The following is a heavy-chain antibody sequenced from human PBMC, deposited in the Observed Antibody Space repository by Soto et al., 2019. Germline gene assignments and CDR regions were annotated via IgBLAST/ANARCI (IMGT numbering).Heavy chain of an antibody. Sequence: QVQLQESGPGLVKPSGTLSLTCAVSSDSVSSSNWWSWVRQPPGKGLEWIGEVFPTGSTNYNPFLMSRVTISVDKSKNHFSLNLSSVTAAVTAIYYCARRPTAELPSNWFDPWGQGTLVTVSS. CDR1: SDSVSSSNW. V-gene: IGHV4-4*02. D-gene: IGHD2-15*01. J-gene: IGHJ5*02. CDR2: VFPTGST. CDR3: ARRPTAELPSNWFDP.